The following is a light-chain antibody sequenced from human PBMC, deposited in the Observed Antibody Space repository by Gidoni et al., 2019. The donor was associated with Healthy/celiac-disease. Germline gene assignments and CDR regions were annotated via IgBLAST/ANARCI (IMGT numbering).Light chain of an antibody. V-gene: IGLV2-14*01. CDR2: DVS. Sequence: QSALTQPASVSGSPGRSITISCTGTSSDVGGYNYVSWYQPHPGKAPKLIIYDVSNRPSGVSNRFSGSKSGNTASLTISGLQAEDEADYYCSSYTSSSTLEVFGGGTKLTVL. CDR3: SSYTSSSTLEV. J-gene: IGLJ2*01. CDR1: SSDVGGYNY.